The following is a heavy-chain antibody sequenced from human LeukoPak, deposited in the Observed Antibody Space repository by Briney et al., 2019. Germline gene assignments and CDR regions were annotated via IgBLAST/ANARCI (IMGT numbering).Heavy chain of an antibody. CDR3: ARVAVATIGSPWFDY. D-gene: IGHD5-12*01. V-gene: IGHV4-30-2*01. Sequence: SETLSLTCAVSGGSISSGGYSWSWIRQPPGKGLEWIGYIYHSGSTYYNPSLKSRVTISVDRSKNQFSLKLSSVTAADTAVYYCARVAVATIGSPWFDYWGQGTLVPVSS. CDR1: GGSISSGGYS. CDR2: IYHSGST. J-gene: IGHJ4*02.